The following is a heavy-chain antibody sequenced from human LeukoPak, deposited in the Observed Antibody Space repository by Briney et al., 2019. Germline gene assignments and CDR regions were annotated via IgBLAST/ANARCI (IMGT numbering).Heavy chain of an antibody. J-gene: IGHJ3*02. CDR2: INSDGSST. CDR1: GFTFSSYW. Sequence: GGSLRLSCAASGFTFSSYWMHWVRQAPGKGLVWVSRINSDGSSTSYADSVTGRFTISRDNAKNSLYLQMNSLRAEDTAVYYCARDWFGDAFDIWGQGTMVTVSS. V-gene: IGHV3-74*01. D-gene: IGHD3-10*01. CDR3: ARDWFGDAFDI.